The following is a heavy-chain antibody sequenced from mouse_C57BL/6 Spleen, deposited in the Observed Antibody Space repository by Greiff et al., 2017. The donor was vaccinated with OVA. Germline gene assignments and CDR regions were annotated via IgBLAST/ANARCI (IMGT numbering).Heavy chain of an antibody. J-gene: IGHJ4*01. CDR3: ARGGSDYYAMDY. Sequence: QVQLKQPGTELVKPGASVKLSCKASGYTFTSYWMHWVKQRPGQGLEWIGNINPSNGGTNYNEKFKSKATLTVDKSSSTAYMQLSSLTSEDSAVYYCARGGSDYYAMDYWGQGTSVTVSS. V-gene: IGHV1-53*01. CDR1: GYTFTSYW. CDR2: INPSNGGT.